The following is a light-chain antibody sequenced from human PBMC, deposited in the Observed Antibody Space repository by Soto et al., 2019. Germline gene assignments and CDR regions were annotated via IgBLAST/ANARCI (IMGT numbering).Light chain of an antibody. CDR3: HQYNSY. Sequence: DIQMTQSPSTLSASVGDRVTITCRASRNINNWLAWYQQKPGKAPKLLIYDASSLETGVPPRFSGSGSATEFTLTISSLQPDDFATYYCHQYNSYFGQGTKLEIK. CDR2: DAS. CDR1: RNINNW. V-gene: IGKV1-5*01. J-gene: IGKJ2*01.